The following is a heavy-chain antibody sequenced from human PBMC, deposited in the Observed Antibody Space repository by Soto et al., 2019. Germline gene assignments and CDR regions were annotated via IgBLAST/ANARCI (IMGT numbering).Heavy chain of an antibody. V-gene: IGHV4-4*02. J-gene: IGHJ4*02. Sequence: QVQLQESGPGVVKPLGTLALTCTVSGGSISTNNWWMWVRQSPEKGLEWIGEIYHSGTTNYNPSFNSRVTMSVDKSNNQCSLMLTSVTAEDTAIYYCAREGGAGTYMGFDYWGQGTLVTVSS. CDR1: GGSISTNNW. CDR3: AREGGAGTYMGFDY. D-gene: IGHD6-19*01. CDR2: IYHSGTT.